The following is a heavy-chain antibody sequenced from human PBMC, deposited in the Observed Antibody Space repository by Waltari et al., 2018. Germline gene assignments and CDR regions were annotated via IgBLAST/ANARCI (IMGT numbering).Heavy chain of an antibody. J-gene: IGHJ4*02. CDR3: ARDRAGVGDD. Sequence: EMKLVVSGGDLVQPAGSLRLYCAASDFTSSNYAMHWVRQAPGKGLEYVSSITSDGGTTYYANSVKGRFTMSRDNSKNTLYLQMGSLRPEDTAVYYCARDRAGVGDDWGQGTLVTVSS. D-gene: IGHD3-10*01. CDR1: DFTSSNYA. V-gene: IGHV3-64*01. CDR2: ITSDGGTT.